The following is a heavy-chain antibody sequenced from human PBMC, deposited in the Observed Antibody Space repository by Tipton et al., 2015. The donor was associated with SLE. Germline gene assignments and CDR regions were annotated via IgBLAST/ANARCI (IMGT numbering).Heavy chain of an antibody. Sequence: TLSLTCTVSGGSISSYYWSWIRQPPGKGLEWIGYIYYTGSTNYNPSLKSRVTILVDTSKNQFSLKLSSVTAADTAVYYCARESESTGDAFNIWGQGTMVTVSS. CDR2: IYYTGST. J-gene: IGHJ3*02. CDR1: GGSISSYY. CDR3: ARESESTGDAFNI. V-gene: IGHV4-59*01.